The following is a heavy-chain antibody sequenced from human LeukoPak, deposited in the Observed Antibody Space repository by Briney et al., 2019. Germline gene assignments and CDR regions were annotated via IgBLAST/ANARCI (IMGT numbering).Heavy chain of an antibody. CDR2: ISSSSSYI. Sequence: TGGSLRLSCAASGFTFSSYSMNWVRQAPGKGLEWVSSISSSSSYIYYADSVKGRFTISRDNAKNSLYLQMNSLRAEDTAVYYCAIGYCSGGSCYLYYYGMDVWGQGTTVTVSS. D-gene: IGHD2-15*01. CDR1: GFTFSSYS. CDR3: AIGYCSGGSCYLYYYGMDV. J-gene: IGHJ6*02. V-gene: IGHV3-21*01.